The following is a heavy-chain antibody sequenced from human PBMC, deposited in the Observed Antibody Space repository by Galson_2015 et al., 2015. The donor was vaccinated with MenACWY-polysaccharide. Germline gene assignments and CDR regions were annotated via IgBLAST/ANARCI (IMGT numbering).Heavy chain of an antibody. V-gene: IGHV3-33*01. J-gene: IGHJ3*02. D-gene: IGHD2-2*01. Sequence: LRLSCAASGSRFSNSGLHWVRQAPGQGLEWVAVIQYDGSNKVYADSVKGRFTISRDNSKNTVFLEMNTLGVEDTAVYYCAREGSRIVFHAFDIWGQGTMVTVSS. CDR2: IQYDGSNK. CDR3: AREGSRIVFHAFDI. CDR1: GSRFSNSG.